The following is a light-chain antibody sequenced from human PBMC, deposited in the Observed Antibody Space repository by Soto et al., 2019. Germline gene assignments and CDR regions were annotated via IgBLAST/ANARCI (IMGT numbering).Light chain of an antibody. Sequence: DIQMTQSPSTLSASVGDRVTITCRASQSISSWLAWYQQKPGKAPKVLIYDVSSLESGAPSRFSGSGSGTEFSLTISSLQPDDFATYYCQQYNSYPYTFGRGTKLEIK. V-gene: IGKV1-5*01. CDR3: QQYNSYPYT. CDR2: DVS. J-gene: IGKJ2*01. CDR1: QSISSW.